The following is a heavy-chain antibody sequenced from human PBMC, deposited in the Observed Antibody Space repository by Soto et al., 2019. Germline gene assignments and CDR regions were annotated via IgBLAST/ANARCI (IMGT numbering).Heavy chain of an antibody. CDR1: GYTFTSYG. Sequence: QIPLMQSGAEVKKPGASVKVSCKASGYTFTSYGIHWVRQAPGQRLEWTGWINAGNGNTKYSEKFQGRVTITRDTSTSTAYLELSSLRSVDTAVYYCARDPNDSSAYYHHYYYGMDVWGQGTTVTVSS. CDR3: ARDPNDSSAYYHHYYYGMDV. CDR2: INAGNGNT. V-gene: IGHV1-3*01. D-gene: IGHD3-22*01. J-gene: IGHJ6*02.